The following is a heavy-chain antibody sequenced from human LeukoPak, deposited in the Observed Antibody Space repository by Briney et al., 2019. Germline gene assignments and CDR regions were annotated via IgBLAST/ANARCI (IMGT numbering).Heavy chain of an antibody. CDR1: GFTFSSYA. D-gene: IGHD3-22*01. J-gene: IGHJ4*02. Sequence: GGSLRLSCAASGFTFSSYAMHWVRQAPGKGLEWVAAISYDGSNKYYADSVKGRFTISRDNSKNTLYLQMNSLRAEDTAVYYCARDSDYYDSSGYYDYWGQGTLVTVSS. CDR3: ARDSDYYDSSGYYDY. CDR2: ISYDGSNK. V-gene: IGHV3-30*04.